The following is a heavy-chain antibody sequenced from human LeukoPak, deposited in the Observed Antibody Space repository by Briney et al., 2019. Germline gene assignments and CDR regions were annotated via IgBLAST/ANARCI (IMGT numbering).Heavy chain of an antibody. Sequence: QPGGSLILSCAASGFTFSSYAMSWVRQAPGKGLEWVSAISGSGGSTYYADSVKGRFTISRDNSKNTLYLQMNSLRAEDTAVYYCAKDGPSYCTNGVCYIGHKNFDYWGQGTLVTVSS. CDR2: ISGSGGST. CDR1: GFTFSSYA. V-gene: IGHV3-23*01. J-gene: IGHJ4*02. D-gene: IGHD2-8*01. CDR3: AKDGPSYCTNGVCYIGHKNFDY.